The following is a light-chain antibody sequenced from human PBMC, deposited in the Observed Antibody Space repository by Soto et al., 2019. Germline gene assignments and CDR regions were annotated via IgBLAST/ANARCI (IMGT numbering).Light chain of an antibody. Sequence: QSAPTQPASVSGSPGQSITISCTGTSSHIGGYNYVYWYQQHQGKPPKRIIYDISNRPSGVSNRFSGSKSGNTASLTISGLQAEDEADYYCSSYTSSRTYVIFGGGTKLTVL. V-gene: IGLV2-14*03. CDR3: SSYTSSRTYVI. J-gene: IGLJ2*01. CDR1: SSHIGGYNY. CDR2: DIS.